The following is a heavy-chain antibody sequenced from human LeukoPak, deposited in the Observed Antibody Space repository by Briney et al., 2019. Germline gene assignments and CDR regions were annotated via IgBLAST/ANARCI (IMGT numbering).Heavy chain of an antibody. Sequence: PGGSLRLSCAASGFTLSTYSVIWVRQAPGKGLEWVSYISSSTNVIYYADSVKGRFTISRDNAKNSLYLQMNSLRADDTAVYYCARLYSALPAFDYWGQGTLVTVSS. CDR2: ISSSTNVI. J-gene: IGHJ4*02. CDR1: GFTLSTYS. V-gene: IGHV3-48*01. D-gene: IGHD6-13*01. CDR3: ARLYSALPAFDY.